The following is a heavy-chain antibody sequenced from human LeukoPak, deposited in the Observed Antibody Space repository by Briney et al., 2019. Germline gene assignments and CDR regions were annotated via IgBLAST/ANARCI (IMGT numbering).Heavy chain of an antibody. J-gene: IGHJ3*02. CDR1: GFTFSSYD. CDR2: IGTAGDP. CDR3: ARAKTAGAFDI. V-gene: IGHV3-13*05. Sequence: GGSLRLSCAASGFTFSSYDMHWVRQATGKGLEWVSAIGTAGDPYYPGSVKGRFTISRENAKNSLYLRMNSLRAGDTAVYYCARAKTAGAFDIWGQGTMVTVSS.